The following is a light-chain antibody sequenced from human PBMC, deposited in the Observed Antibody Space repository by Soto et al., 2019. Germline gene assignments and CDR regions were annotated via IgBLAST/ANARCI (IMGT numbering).Light chain of an antibody. CDR1: QSVRSK. CDR3: QHNTNGPA. CDR2: DAS. Sequence: EIVMTQAPATLSVSPGDRATLSCRASQSVRSKLAWYQQKPGQAPRLLIYDASTRDPGVPARLSGSGSGTEVTLTSSSLQSEDFAVYSCQHNTNGPAFGQGTNVEI. J-gene: IGKJ1*01. V-gene: IGKV3-15*01.